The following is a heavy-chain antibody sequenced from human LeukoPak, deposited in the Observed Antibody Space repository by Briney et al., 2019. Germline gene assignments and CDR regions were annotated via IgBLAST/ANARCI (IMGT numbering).Heavy chain of an antibody. CDR1: GFTVSSNY. CDR3: ARDRSGHDAFDI. CDR2: IYSGGST. V-gene: IGHV3-66*02. Sequence: RPGGSLRLSCAASGFTVSSNYMSWVPQAPGKGLEWVSVIYSGGSTYSADSVKGRFTISRDNSKNTLYLQMNSLRAEDTAVYYCARDRSGHDAFDIWGQGTMVTVSS. J-gene: IGHJ3*02. D-gene: IGHD6-25*01.